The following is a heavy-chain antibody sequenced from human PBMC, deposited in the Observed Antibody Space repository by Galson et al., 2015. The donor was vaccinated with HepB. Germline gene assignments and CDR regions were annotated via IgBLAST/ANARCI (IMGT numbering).Heavy chain of an antibody. CDR3: ARDHGFGDSLPDP. J-gene: IGHJ5*02. Sequence: SVKVSCKASGYTFSSYGNIWVRQAPGQGLEWLGWISVYNGNTKYTQNLQGRVTMTTDTSTTTVYMELRSLKPDDTAVYYCARDHGFGDSLPDPWGQGTLVAVSA. CDR1: GYTFSSYG. D-gene: IGHD3-10*01. V-gene: IGHV1-18*01. CDR2: ISVYNGNT.